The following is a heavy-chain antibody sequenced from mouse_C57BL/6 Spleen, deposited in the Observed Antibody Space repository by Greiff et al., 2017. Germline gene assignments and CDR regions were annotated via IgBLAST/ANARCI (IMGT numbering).Heavy chain of an antibody. CDR2: IDPSDSYT. Sequence: QVQLQQPGAELVRPGTSVKLSCKASGYTFTSYWMPWVKQRPGQGLEWIGVIDPSDSYTNYNQKFKGKATLTVDTSSSTAYMQLSSLTSEDSAVYYCARGIITTVVATDYYAMDYWGQGTSVTVSS. V-gene: IGHV1-59*01. CDR1: GYTFTSYW. J-gene: IGHJ4*01. D-gene: IGHD1-1*01. CDR3: ARGIITTVVATDYYAMDY.